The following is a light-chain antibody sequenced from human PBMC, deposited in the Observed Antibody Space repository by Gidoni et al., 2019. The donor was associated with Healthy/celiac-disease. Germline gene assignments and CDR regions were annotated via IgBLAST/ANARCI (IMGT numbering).Light chain of an antibody. Sequence: DIQMTQSPSSLSASVGDRVTITCRASQSISSYLNWYQQKPGKAPNLLIYAASSLQSGVPSRFSGSGSGTDFTLTISSLQPEDFATYYCQQSYSTPPFGQGTKVEIK. V-gene: IGKV1-39*01. CDR2: AAS. CDR1: QSISSY. CDR3: QQSYSTPP. J-gene: IGKJ1*01.